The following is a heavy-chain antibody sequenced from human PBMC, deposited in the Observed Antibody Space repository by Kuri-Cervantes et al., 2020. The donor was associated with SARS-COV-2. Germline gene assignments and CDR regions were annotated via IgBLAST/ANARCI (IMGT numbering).Heavy chain of an antibody. CDR2: ISYDGSKR. CDR1: GLNFSTYG. V-gene: IGHV3-30*03. Sequence: GESLKISCVVSGLNFSTYGMHWVRQAPGKGLEWVAVISYDGSKRYYGTSAKGRFTISRDNAKNSLYLQMNSLRAEDTAVYYCARSPGDGDYDPFDYWGQGTLVTVSS. J-gene: IGHJ4*02. CDR3: ARSPGDGDYDPFDY. D-gene: IGHD4-17*01.